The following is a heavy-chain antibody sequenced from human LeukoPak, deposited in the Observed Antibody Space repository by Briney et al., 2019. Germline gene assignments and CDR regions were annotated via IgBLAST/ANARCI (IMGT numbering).Heavy chain of an antibody. CDR2: LYYSGST. J-gene: IGHJ5*02. CDR3: ARNIRTGDLNWFDP. D-gene: IGHD7-27*01. Sequence: SETLSLTCTISGGSISSYYWSWIRQPPGKGLEWIGYLYYSGSTNYNPSLKSRVTISVDTSKSQFSLKLSSVTAADTAVYYCARNIRTGDLNWFDPWGQGTLVTVS. CDR1: GGSISSYY. V-gene: IGHV4-59*01.